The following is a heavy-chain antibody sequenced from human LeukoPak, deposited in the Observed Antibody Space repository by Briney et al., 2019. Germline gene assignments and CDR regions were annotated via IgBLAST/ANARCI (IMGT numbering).Heavy chain of an antibody. CDR1: GFTFSSYA. V-gene: IGHV3-48*04. CDR2: ISSSSITI. Sequence: GTSLSLSCAASGFTFSSYAMHWVRQAPGKGLEWVSYISSSSITIYYADSVKGRFTISRDNAKNSLYLQMNSLRAEDTAVYYCTRVRGPFGYWGQGTLVTVSS. J-gene: IGHJ4*02. CDR3: TRVRGPFGY.